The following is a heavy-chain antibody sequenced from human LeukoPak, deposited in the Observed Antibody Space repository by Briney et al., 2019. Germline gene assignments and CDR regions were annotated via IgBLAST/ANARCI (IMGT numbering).Heavy chain of an antibody. CDR2: INPSSGGP. V-gene: IGHV1-2*06. J-gene: IGHJ4*02. CDR1: GYTFTAYY. D-gene: IGHD3-9*01. CDR3: ARGRVRYFDWLSPYYFDY. Sequence: GASVKVSCKASGYTFTAYYMHWVRQAPGQGLEWMGRINPSSGGPNYAQKFQGRVTMTRDTSTSTVYMELSSLRSEDTAVYYCARGRVRYFDWLSPYYFDYWGQGTLVTVSS.